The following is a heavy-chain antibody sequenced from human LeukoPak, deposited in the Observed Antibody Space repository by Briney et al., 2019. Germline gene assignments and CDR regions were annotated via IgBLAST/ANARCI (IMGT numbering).Heavy chain of an antibody. D-gene: IGHD2-15*01. Sequence: GASVKVSCKASGYTFTGYYMHWVRQAPGQGLEWMGWINPNSGGTNYAQKFQGRVTMTRDTSISTAYMELSRLRSDDTAVYYCARIRRAARELPVGPFDYWGQGTLVTVSS. CDR1: GYTFTGYY. V-gene: IGHV1-2*02. CDR2: INPNSGGT. CDR3: ARIRRAARELPVGPFDY. J-gene: IGHJ4*02.